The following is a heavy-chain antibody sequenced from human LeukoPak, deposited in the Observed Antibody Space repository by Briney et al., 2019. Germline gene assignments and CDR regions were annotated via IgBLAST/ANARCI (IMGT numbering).Heavy chain of an antibody. CDR3: ARSNYAERWLQLKI. D-gene: IGHD5-24*01. CDR1: GFTFRSYS. CDR2: LSSSSRHI. V-gene: IGHV3-21*01. Sequence: GGSLRLSCAASGFTFRSYSMNWVRQAPGKGLEWVSSLSSSSRHIHYADSVRGRFTISRDNAKNSLYLQMNSLRAEDTAVYYCARSNYAERWLQLKIWGQGTMVTVAS. J-gene: IGHJ3*02.